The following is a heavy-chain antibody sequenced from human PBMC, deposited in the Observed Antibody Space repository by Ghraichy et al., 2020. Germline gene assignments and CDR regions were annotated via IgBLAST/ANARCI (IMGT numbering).Heavy chain of an antibody. J-gene: IGHJ4*02. Sequence: SETLSLTCAVYGGSFSGYYWSWIRQPPGKGLEWIGEINHSGSTNYNPSLKSRVTISVDTSKNQFSLKLSSVTAADTAVYYCARKRRLGANLIAAAGPFDYWGQGTLVTVSS. CDR1: GGSFSGYY. CDR2: INHSGST. CDR3: ARKRRLGANLIAAAGPFDY. D-gene: IGHD6-13*01. V-gene: IGHV4-34*01.